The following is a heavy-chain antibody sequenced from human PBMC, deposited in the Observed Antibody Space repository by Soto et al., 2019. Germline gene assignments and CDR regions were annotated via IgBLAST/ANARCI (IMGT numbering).Heavy chain of an antibody. CDR3: TQRLNDASKPSHCLAP. Sequence: GQSLKISCKGSGYSFTSYWIGWVRQMPGKGLEWVGIISPDTSLSLYSPSLQGQVTISVDKSISTVYLQWNSLKASDTAMYYCTQRLNDASKPSHCLAPWGQGTMVTVSS. J-gene: IGHJ5*02. D-gene: IGHD1-1*01. V-gene: IGHV5-51*01. CDR1: GYSFTSYW. CDR2: ISPDTSLS.